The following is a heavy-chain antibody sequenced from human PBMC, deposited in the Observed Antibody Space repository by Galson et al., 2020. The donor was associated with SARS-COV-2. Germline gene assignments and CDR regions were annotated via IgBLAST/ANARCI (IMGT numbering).Heavy chain of an antibody. D-gene: IGHD4-17*01. CDR3: ARGRYGVRAEYFQH. V-gene: IGHV4-34*01. J-gene: IGHJ1*01. CDR2: INHSGST. CDR1: GGSFSGYY. Sequence: SETLSLTCAVYGGSFSGYYWSWIRQPPGKGLQWIGEINHSGSTNYNPSLKSRVTISVDTSKNQFSLKLSSVTAADTAVYYCARGRYGVRAEYFQHWGQGSLVTFSS.